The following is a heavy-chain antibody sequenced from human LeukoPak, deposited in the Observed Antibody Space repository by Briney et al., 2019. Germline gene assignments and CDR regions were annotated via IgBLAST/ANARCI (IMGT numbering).Heavy chain of an antibody. D-gene: IGHD1-1*01. CDR1: GFTVSSNY. V-gene: IGHV3-53*01. Sequence: GGSLRLSCAASGFTVSSNYMSWVRQAPGKGLEWVSVIYSGGSTYYADSVKGRFTISRDNSKNTLYLQMNSLRAEDTAVYYCARYNPTTENWFDPWGQGTLVTVSS. J-gene: IGHJ5*02. CDR2: IYSGGST. CDR3: ARYNPTTENWFDP.